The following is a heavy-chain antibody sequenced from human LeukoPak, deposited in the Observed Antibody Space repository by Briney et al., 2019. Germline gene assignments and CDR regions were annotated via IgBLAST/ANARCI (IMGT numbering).Heavy chain of an antibody. J-gene: IGHJ3*02. CDR3: ARESITMIVVVSTPHDAFDI. D-gene: IGHD3-22*01. V-gene: IGHV4-31*03. CDR1: GGSISSGGYY. CDR2: IYYSGST. Sequence: SQTLSLTCTVSGGSISSGGYYWSWIRQHPGKGLEWIGYIYYSGSTYYNPSLKSRVTISVDTSKNQFSLKLSSVTAADTAVYYCARESITMIVVVSTPHDAFDIWGQGTMVTVSS.